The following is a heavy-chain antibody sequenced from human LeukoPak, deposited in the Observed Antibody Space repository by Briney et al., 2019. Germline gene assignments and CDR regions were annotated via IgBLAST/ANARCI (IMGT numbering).Heavy chain of an antibody. CDR2: IYYTGDT. CDR1: GGSISSYY. V-gene: IGHV4-59*01. Sequence: SETLSLTCTVSGGSISSYYWSWIRQPPGKGLEWIGYIYYTGDTNYSPSLMSRVTISVDTSKNQFSLKLSSVTAADTAVYYCARSFTSDLAFDIWGQGTMVTVSS. CDR3: ARSFTSDLAFDI. D-gene: IGHD3-16*02. J-gene: IGHJ3*02.